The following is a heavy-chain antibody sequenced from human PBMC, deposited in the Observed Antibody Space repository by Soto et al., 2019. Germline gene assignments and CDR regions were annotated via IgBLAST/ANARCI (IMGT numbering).Heavy chain of an antibody. J-gene: IGHJ4*02. V-gene: IGHV3-49*04. Sequence: GGSLRLSCTTSGFSFDDYSMNWVRQAPGKGLEWVGFIRGKAYGGTPEYAASAKGRFTISVDDSKNIAYLQMNSLKTEDTAVYFCTRSATVTTGYYFDSWGQGTLVTVSS. CDR3: TRSATVTTGYYFDS. CDR1: GFSFDDYS. CDR2: IRGKAYGGTP. D-gene: IGHD6-13*01.